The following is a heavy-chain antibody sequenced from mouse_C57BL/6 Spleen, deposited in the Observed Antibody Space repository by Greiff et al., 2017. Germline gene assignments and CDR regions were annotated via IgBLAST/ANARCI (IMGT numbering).Heavy chain of an antibody. CDR1: GFTFSSYA. V-gene: IGHV5-4*01. CDR3: ARGAWYFDV. Sequence: VQRVESGGGLVKPGGSLKLSCAASGFTFSSYAMSWVRQTPEKRLEWVATISDGGSYTYYPDNVKGRFTISRDNAKNNLYLQMSHLKSEDTAMYYCARGAWYFDVWGTGTTVTVSS. J-gene: IGHJ1*03. CDR2: ISDGGSYT.